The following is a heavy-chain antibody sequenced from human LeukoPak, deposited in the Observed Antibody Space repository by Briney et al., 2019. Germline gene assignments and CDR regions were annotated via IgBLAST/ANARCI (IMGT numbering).Heavy chain of an antibody. CDR2: IYYTGNT. V-gene: IGHV4-39*01. Sequence: SVTLSLTCIVSGDSISSSSYYWGWIRQPPGKGLEWIGSIYYTGNTYYNPSLKSRVTISVDTSRNQFFLKLSTVTAADTAVYYCARHGTFGYNSWGQGMLVTVSS. CDR3: ARHGTFGYNS. J-gene: IGHJ4*02. D-gene: IGHD5-18*01. CDR1: GDSISSSSYY.